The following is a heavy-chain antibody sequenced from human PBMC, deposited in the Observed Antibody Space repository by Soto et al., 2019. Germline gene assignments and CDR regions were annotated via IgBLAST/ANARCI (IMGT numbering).Heavy chain of an antibody. J-gene: IGHJ4*02. CDR3: ARLESGNSHFDY. CDR1: GYSFSRHW. Sequence: EVQLVQSGAEVKKPGESLKISCKGSGYSFSRHWIGWVRQMPGKGLEWMGIIYSGDSDTRYSPSFQGQVTISAAKSISTAYLQWSSLKTSDTAIYYCARLESGNSHFDYWGQGTLVTVSS. D-gene: IGHD3-10*01. CDR2: IYSGDSDT. V-gene: IGHV5-51*01.